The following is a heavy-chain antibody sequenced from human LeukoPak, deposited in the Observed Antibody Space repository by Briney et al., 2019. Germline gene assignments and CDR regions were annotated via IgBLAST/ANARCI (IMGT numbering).Heavy chain of an antibody. J-gene: IGHJ5*02. D-gene: IGHD3-10*01. CDR3: ARHYGSGSFDP. CDR2: IYYSGST. CDR1: GGSISSYY. V-gene: IGHV4-59*08. Sequence: TSETLSLTCTVSGGSISSYYWSWIRQPPGKGLEWIGYIYYSGSTNYNPSLKSRVTISVDTSKNQFSLKLSSVTAADTAVYYCARHYGSGSFDPWGQGTLVTASS.